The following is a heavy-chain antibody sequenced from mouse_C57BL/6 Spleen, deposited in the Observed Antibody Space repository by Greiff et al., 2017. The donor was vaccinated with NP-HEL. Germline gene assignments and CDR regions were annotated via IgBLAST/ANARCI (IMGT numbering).Heavy chain of an antibody. J-gene: IGHJ4*01. Sequence: QVQLQQPGAELVKPGASVKLSCKASGYTFTSYWMQWVKQRPGQGLEWIGEIDPSDSYTNYNQKFKGKATLTVDTSSSTAYMQLSSLTSEDSAVYYCARGWGNSGFDYAMDYWGQGTSVTVSS. D-gene: IGHD2-1*01. CDR1: GYTFTSYW. CDR3: ARGWGNSGFDYAMDY. CDR2: IDPSDSYT. V-gene: IGHV1-50*01.